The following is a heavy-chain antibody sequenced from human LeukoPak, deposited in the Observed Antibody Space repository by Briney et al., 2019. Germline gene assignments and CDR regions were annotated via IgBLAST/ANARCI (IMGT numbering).Heavy chain of an antibody. CDR1: GYTFTSYD. J-gene: IGHJ4*02. V-gene: IGHV1-8*03. D-gene: IGHD6-13*01. CDR3: ARRAAAGGFDY. Sequence: ASVKVSCKASGYTFTSYDINWVRQATGQGLEWMGWMNPNSGNTGYAPKFQGRVTITRNTSISTAYMELSSLRSEDTAVYYCARRAAAGGFDYWGQGTLVTVSS. CDR2: MNPNSGNT.